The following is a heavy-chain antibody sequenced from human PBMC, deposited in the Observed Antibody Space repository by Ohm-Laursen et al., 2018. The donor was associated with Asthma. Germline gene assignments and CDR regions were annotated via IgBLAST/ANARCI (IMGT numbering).Heavy chain of an antibody. D-gene: IGHD3-10*01. V-gene: IGHV4-31*03. CDR2: IHYSGSN. Sequence: SQTLSLTCPVSGGSISSGHYYWTWIRQRPGKGLEWIGNIHYSGSNIYNPSLESRLSISVDTSKNQFSLNLTSVTAADTVLYYCARDGRLRGSFDYWGQGTLVTVSS. CDR1: GGSISSGHYY. J-gene: IGHJ4*02. CDR3: ARDGRLRGSFDY.